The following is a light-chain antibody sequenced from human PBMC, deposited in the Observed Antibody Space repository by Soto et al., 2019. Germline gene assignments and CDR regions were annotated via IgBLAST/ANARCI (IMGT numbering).Light chain of an antibody. CDR3: QQYVNLLRALT. CDR1: QDISNY. J-gene: IGKJ4*01. CDR2: DAS. Sequence: VQMTQSPSSLSASVGDRVTITCQASQDISNYLNWYQQKPGKAPKLLIYDASNLETGVPSRFSGSGSGTDFTFTISSLQPEDIATYYCQQYVNLLRALTFGGGTKVDIK. V-gene: IGKV1-33*01.